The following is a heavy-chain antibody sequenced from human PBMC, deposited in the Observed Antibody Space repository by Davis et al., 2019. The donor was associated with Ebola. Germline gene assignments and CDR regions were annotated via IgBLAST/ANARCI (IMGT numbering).Heavy chain of an antibody. D-gene: IGHD4-11*01. V-gene: IGHV1-18*01. CDR3: ARDQFQEYSNYAQVRFDP. CDR1: GYTFRSYG. J-gene: IGHJ5*02. CDR2: INSHNGNK. Sequence: AASVKVSCKASGYTFRSYGISWVRQAPGQGLEWMGWINSHNGNKNYAQKLQGRVTVTTDTSTSTAYMELRSLRSDDTAVYYCARDQFQEYSNYAQVRFDPWGQGTLVTVS.